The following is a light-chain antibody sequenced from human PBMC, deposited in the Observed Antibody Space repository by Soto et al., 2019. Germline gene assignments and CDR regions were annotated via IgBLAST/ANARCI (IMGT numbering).Light chain of an antibody. Sequence: DIQMTQSPSTLSAFVGDRVTITCRASQSIGRWLAWYQQKPGKAPKLLIYDASSLESGVPSRFSGRGSGTEFTLTISSLQPDDVATYYCQQYNTYSPERTFGQGAKVDIK. J-gene: IGKJ1*01. CDR1: QSIGRW. V-gene: IGKV1-5*01. CDR2: DAS. CDR3: QQYNTYSPERT.